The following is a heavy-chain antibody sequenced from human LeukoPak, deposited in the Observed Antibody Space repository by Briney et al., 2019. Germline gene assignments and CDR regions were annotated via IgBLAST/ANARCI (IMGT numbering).Heavy chain of an antibody. V-gene: IGHV1-2*02. CDR1: GYTFTGYY. CDR2: INPNSGGT. D-gene: IGHD3-10*01. CDR3: ARGRITMVRGVIVDFDY. Sequence: ASVKVSCKASGYTFTGYYMRWVRQAPGQGLEWMGWINPNSGGTNYAQKFQGRVTMTRDTSISTAYMELSRLRSDDTAVYYCARGRITMVRGVIVDFDYWGQGTLVTVSS. J-gene: IGHJ4*02.